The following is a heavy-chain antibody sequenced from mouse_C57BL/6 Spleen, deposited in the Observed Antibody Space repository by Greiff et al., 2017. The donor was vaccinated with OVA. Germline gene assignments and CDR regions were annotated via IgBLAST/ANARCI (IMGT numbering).Heavy chain of an antibody. V-gene: IGHV1-26*01. CDR1: GYTFTDYY. CDR2: INPNNGGT. J-gene: IGHJ2*01. Sequence: VQLQQSGPELVKPGASVKISCKASGYTFTDYYMNWVKQSHGQSLEWIGDINPNNGGTSYNQKFKGKATLTVDKSSSTAYMELRSLTSEDSAVYYCARLGVPYYFDYWGQGTTLTVSS. CDR3: ARLGVPYYFDY.